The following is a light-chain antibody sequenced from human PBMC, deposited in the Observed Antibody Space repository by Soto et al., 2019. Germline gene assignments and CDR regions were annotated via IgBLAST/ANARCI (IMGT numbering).Light chain of an antibody. Sequence: EIVMTQSPATLSVSPGDTATLSCRASQSVSSSLAWYQQIPGQAPRLLIYDASTRATGIPARFGGSGSGTEFTLTISSLQSEYFAVYYCQQYNNWPPLTFGGGTKVERK. J-gene: IGKJ4*01. V-gene: IGKV3-15*01. CDR3: QQYNNWPPLT. CDR1: QSVSSS. CDR2: DAS.